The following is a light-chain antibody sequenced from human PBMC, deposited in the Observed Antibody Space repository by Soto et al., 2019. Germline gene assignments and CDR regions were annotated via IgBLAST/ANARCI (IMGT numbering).Light chain of an antibody. V-gene: IGKV3-15*01. CDR3: QQYQAWPLT. CDR2: GAS. Sequence: EIVMTQSPATLSVSPGEGVTLSCRASQSINNYLAWYRQNPGHAPKLLIYGASSRATGVPVSFSGSGSGTDFTLTISSLRSEDFAIYYCQQYQAWPLTFGLGTRVEI. J-gene: IGKJ1*01. CDR1: QSINNY.